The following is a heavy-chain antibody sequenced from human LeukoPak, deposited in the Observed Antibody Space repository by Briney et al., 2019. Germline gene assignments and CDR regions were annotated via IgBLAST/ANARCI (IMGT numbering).Heavy chain of an antibody. CDR3: ARDRGRGYSYGYGLNYYYYMDV. CDR1: GFTFSSYW. Sequence: GGSLRLSCAASGFTFSSYWMSWVRQAPGKGLEWVANIKQDGSEKYYVDSVKGRFTISRDNAKNSLYLQMNSLRAEDTAVYYFARDRGRGYSYGYGLNYYYYMDVWGKGTTVTVSS. J-gene: IGHJ6*03. V-gene: IGHV3-7*01. D-gene: IGHD5-18*01. CDR2: IKQDGSEK.